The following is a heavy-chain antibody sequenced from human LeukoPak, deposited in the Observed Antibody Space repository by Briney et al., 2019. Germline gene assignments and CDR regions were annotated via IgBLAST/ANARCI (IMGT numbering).Heavy chain of an antibody. CDR2: IIPIFGTA. CDR3: ARDRADYYDTGGYYYGMDV. J-gene: IGHJ6*02. Sequence: SVKVSCKASGGTFSSYAISWVRQAPGQGLEWMGGIIPIFGTANYAQKFQGRVTITADESTSTAYMELSSLRSEDTAVYYCARDRADYYDTGGYYYGMDVWGQGTTVTVSS. V-gene: IGHV1-69*13. D-gene: IGHD3-22*01. CDR1: GGTFSSYA.